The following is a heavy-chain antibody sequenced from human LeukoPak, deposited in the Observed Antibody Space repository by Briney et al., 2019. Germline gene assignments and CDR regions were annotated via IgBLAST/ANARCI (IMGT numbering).Heavy chain of an antibody. V-gene: IGHV3-33*01. CDR1: GFTFSSYG. J-gene: IGHJ4*02. D-gene: IGHD1-26*01. Sequence: GGSLKLSCAASGFTFSSYGMHWVRQAPGKGLEWVAVIWYDGSNKYYADSVKGRFTISRDNSKNTLYLQMNSLRAEDTAVYYCARDGGSYSYDYWGQGTLVTVSS. CDR2: IWYDGSNK. CDR3: ARDGGSYSYDY.